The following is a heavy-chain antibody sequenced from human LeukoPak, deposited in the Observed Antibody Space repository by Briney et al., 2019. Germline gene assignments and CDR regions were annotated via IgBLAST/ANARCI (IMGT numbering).Heavy chain of an antibody. D-gene: IGHD3-3*01. CDR2: ISGSGGST. V-gene: IGHV3-23*01. Sequence: GGSLRLSCAASGFTFSSYAMSWVRQAPGEGLEWVSAISGSGGSTYYADSVKGRFTISRDNSKNTLYLQMNSLRAEDTAVYYCASLPTYYDFWSGYYFDYWGQGTLVTVSS. CDR3: ASLPTYYDFWSGYYFDY. CDR1: GFTFSSYA. J-gene: IGHJ4*02.